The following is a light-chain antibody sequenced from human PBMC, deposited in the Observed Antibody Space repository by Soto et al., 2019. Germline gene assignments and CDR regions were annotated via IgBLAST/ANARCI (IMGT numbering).Light chain of an antibody. CDR2: QDS. CDR3: QAWDSSTARV. CDR1: KLGDKY. J-gene: IGLJ3*02. V-gene: IGLV3-1*01. Sequence: SYELTQPPSVSVSPGQTASITCSGDKLGDKYACWYQQKPGQSPVLVIYQDSKRPSGIPERFSGSNSGNTATLTISGTQAMDEADYYCQAWDSSTARVFSGGTKVTVL.